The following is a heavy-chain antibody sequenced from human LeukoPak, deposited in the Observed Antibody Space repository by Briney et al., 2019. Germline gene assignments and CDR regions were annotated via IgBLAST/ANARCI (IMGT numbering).Heavy chain of an antibody. V-gene: IGHV3-48*04. J-gene: IGHJ4*02. CDR1: GFTFSSYS. D-gene: IGHD6-19*01. Sequence: GGSLRLSCAAPGFTFSSYSMNWVRQAPGKGLEWVSYISSSSSTIYYADSVKGRFTISRDNAKNSLYLQMNSLRAEDTAVYYCARVVLQWLVQGYFDYWGQGTLVTVSS. CDR2: ISSSSSTI. CDR3: ARVVLQWLVQGYFDY.